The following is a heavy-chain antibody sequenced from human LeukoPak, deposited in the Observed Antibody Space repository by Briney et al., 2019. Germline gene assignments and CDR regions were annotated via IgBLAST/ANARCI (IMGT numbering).Heavy chain of an antibody. J-gene: IGHJ4*02. CDR1: GGSISNYY. D-gene: IGHD1/OR15-1a*01. V-gene: IGHV4-59*08. CDR2: IYYSGST. Sequence: PSQTLSLTCAVSGGSISNYYWSWIRQHPGEGLEWLGYIYYSGSTNYNPSLKSRVTISVDTSKNQFSLKLTSVTAADTAVYYCARSITGTRSKFEYWGQGTLVTVSS. CDR3: ARSITGTRSKFEY.